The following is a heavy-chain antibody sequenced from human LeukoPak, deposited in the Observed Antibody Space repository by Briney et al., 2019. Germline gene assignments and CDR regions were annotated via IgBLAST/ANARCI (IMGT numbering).Heavy chain of an antibody. Sequence: PGGSLRLSCAGSRYTFSRYWMHWVRQAPGKGLVWVSRINIDGGHTSYADSVKGRFTISRDNTRDTLYLQMDSLRVEDTAVYYCTITQITMADSWGQGTLVTVSS. J-gene: IGHJ4*02. D-gene: IGHD3-10*01. CDR1: RYTFSRYW. CDR2: INIDGGHT. V-gene: IGHV3-74*01. CDR3: TITQITMADS.